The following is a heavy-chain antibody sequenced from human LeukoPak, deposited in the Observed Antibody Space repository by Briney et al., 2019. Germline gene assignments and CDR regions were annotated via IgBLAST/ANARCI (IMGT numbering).Heavy chain of an antibody. CDR2: ISGGSDSI. Sequence: PGGSLRLSCAVSGFSFSSFAMNWVRQAPGKGLEWVSSISGGSDSIYYADSVKGRFTISRDNAKNSLYLQMNSLRAEDTAVYYCVRELTYSDYWGQGTLVTVSS. V-gene: IGHV3-21*01. CDR3: VRELTYSDY. CDR1: GFSFSSFA. D-gene: IGHD4-11*01. J-gene: IGHJ4*02.